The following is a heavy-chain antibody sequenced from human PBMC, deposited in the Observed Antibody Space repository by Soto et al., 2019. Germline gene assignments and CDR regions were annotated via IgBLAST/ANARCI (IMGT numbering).Heavy chain of an antibody. CDR1: GGSISSGGYS. CDR3: ASSGSRGIGAFDI. J-gene: IGHJ3*02. D-gene: IGHD3-22*01. V-gene: IGHV4-30-2*01. CDR2: IYHGST. Sequence: QLQLQESGSGLVKASQTLSLTCAVSGGSISSGGYSWSWIRQPLGKGLEWIGYIYHGSTYYNPSLKSRVTISIDRSKNQFSLKLSSVTAADTAVYYCASSGSRGIGAFDIWGQGTMVTVSS.